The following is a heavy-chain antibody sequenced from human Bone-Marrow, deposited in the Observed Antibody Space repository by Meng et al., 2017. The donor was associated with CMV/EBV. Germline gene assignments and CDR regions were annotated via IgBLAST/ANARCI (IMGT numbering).Heavy chain of an antibody. CDR1: GGSISSYY. D-gene: IGHD3-3*01. CDR3: ARELRFLEWPHRYYFDY. CDR2: IYYSGST. J-gene: IGHJ4*02. Sequence: SETLSLTCTVSGGSISSYYWSWIRQPPGKGLEWIGYIYYSGSTNYNPSLKSRVTISVDTSKNQFSLKLSSVTAADTAVYYCARELRFLEWPHRYYFDYWGQGTLVTGSS. V-gene: IGHV4-59*01.